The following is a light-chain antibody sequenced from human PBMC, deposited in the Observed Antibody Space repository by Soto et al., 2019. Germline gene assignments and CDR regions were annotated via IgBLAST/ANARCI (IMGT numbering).Light chain of an antibody. Sequence: ESVLTQAPATLSLSPGERATLCCRASQSVSSYLAWYQQKPGQAPRLLIYDASNRATGIPARFSGSGSGTDFTLTISSLEPEDFAVYYCQQRSNWLTFGGGTKVDI. J-gene: IGKJ4*01. CDR2: DAS. CDR3: QQRSNWLT. CDR1: QSVSSY. V-gene: IGKV3-11*01.